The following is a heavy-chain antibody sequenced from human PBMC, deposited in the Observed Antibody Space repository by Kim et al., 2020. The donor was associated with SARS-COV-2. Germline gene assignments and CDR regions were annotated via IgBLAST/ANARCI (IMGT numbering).Heavy chain of an antibody. V-gene: IGHV4-31*03. D-gene: IGHD4-17*01. J-gene: IGHJ2*01. CDR2: IYYSGST. CDR3: ARLTTVTIYWYFDL. CDR1: GGSISSGGYY. Sequence: SETLSLTCTVSGGSISSGGYYWSWIRQHPGKGLEWIGYIYYSGSTYYNPSLKSRVTISVDTSKNQFSLKLSSVTAADTAVYYCARLTTVTIYWYFDLWGRGTLVTVSS.